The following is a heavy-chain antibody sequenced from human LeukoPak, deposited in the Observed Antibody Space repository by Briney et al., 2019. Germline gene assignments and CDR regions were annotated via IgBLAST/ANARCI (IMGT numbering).Heavy chain of an antibody. Sequence: ASVKVSCKASGYTFATYGISWFRQAPGQGLEWMGWISGYNGNTNHAQKFQGRVTMTTDTSTSTAYMELRSLRSDDTAVYYCARADYGDYSTFDYWGQGTLVTVSS. CDR1: GYTFATYG. CDR3: ARADYGDYSTFDY. V-gene: IGHV1-18*01. J-gene: IGHJ4*02. D-gene: IGHD4-17*01. CDR2: ISGYNGNT.